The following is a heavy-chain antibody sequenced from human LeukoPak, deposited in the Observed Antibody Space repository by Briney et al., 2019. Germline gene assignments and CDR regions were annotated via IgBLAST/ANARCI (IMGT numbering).Heavy chain of an antibody. CDR2: IIPIFGIA. CDR1: GGTFSSYA. Sequence: GASVKVSCKASGGTFSSYAISWVRQAPGQGREWRGRIIPIFGIANYAQKFQGRVTITADKSTSTAYMELSSLRSEDTAVYYCAKETTYYYDSSGFLGFQHWGQGTLVTVSS. V-gene: IGHV1-69*04. CDR3: AKETTYYYDSSGFLGFQH. J-gene: IGHJ1*01. D-gene: IGHD3-22*01.